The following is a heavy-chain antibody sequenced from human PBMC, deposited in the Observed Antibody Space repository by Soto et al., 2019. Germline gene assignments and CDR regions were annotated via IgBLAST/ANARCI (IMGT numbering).Heavy chain of an antibody. CDR3: ARDTAAAGIFDY. CDR2: ISAYNGNT. J-gene: IGHJ4*02. CDR1: GYTFTSYG. Sequence: ASVKVSCKASGYTFTSYGISWVRQAPGQGLEWMGWISAYNGNTNYAQKLQGRVTMTTDTSTSTAYMELRSLRSDDTAMYYCARDTAAAGIFDYWGQGTLVTVSS. V-gene: IGHV1-18*01. D-gene: IGHD6-13*01.